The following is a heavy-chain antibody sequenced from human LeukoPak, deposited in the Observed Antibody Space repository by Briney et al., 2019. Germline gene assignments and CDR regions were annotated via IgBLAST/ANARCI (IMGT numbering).Heavy chain of an antibody. J-gene: IGHJ3*02. CDR2: FDPEDGET. D-gene: IGHD2-21*01. CDR1: GYTLTELS. Sequence: ASVKVSCKVSGYTLTELSMHWVRQAPGKGLEWRGGFDPEDGETIYAQKFQGRVTMTEDTSTDTAYMELSSLRSEDTAVYYCATALTQSQVTGEEAFDIWGQGTMVTVSS. V-gene: IGHV1-24*01. CDR3: ATALTQSQVTGEEAFDI.